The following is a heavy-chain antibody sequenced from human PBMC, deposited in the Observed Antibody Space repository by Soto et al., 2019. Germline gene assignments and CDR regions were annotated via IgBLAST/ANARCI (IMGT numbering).Heavy chain of an antibody. D-gene: IGHD2-15*01. Sequence: EVQLVESGGGLVQRGGCLRLSCAASGLTFSSYGMHWVRQAPGKGQVWVSGINSDGSSTSYADSVKGRFTISRDNAKNTLYLQMNSLRAEDTAVYYCVRTSLVVAAATREDYWGQGTLVTVSS. CDR2: INSDGSST. CDR1: GLTFSSYG. V-gene: IGHV3-74*01. J-gene: IGHJ4*02. CDR3: VRTSLVVAAATREDY.